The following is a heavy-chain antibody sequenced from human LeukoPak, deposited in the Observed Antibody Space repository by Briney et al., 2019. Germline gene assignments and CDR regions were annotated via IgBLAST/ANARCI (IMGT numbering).Heavy chain of an antibody. V-gene: IGHV4-59*01. D-gene: IGHD3/OR15-3a*01. J-gene: IGHJ4*02. CDR1: GGSISSYY. CDR3: ARTNGLKSPIRN. CDR2: IYYSGST. Sequence: SGTLSLTCTVSGGSISSYYWSWIRQPPGKGLEWIGYIYYSGSTNYNPSLKSRVTISVDTSKNQFSLKLSSVTAADTAVYYCARTNGLKSPIRNWGQGTLVTVSS.